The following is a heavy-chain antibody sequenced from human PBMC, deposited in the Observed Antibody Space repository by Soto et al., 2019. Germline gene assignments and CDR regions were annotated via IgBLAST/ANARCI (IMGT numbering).Heavy chain of an antibody. Sequence: KPSETLSLTCTVSGGSISSYYWSWIRQPPGKGLEWIGYIYYSGSTNYNPSLKSRVTISVDTSKNQFSLKLSSVTAADTAVYYCARYDYGDYAPFDYWGQGTLVTVSS. CDR1: GGSISSYY. J-gene: IGHJ4*02. D-gene: IGHD4-17*01. CDR2: IYYSGST. CDR3: ARYDYGDYAPFDY. V-gene: IGHV4-59*01.